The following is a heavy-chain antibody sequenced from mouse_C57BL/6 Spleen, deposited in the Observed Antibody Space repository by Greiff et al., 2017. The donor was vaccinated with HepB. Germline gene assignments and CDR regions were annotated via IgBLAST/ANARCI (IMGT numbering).Heavy chain of an antibody. CDR3: ARTAYGYDGGPYAMDY. J-gene: IGHJ4*01. CDR1: GFSLTSYG. V-gene: IGHV2-2*01. D-gene: IGHD2-2*01. Sequence: VKLVESGPGLVQPSQSLSITCTVSGFSLTSYGVHWVRQSPGKGLEWLGVIWSGGSTDYNAAFISRLSISKDNSKSQVFFKTNSLQADDTAIYYCARTAYGYDGGPYAMDYWGQGTSVTVSS. CDR2: IWSGGST.